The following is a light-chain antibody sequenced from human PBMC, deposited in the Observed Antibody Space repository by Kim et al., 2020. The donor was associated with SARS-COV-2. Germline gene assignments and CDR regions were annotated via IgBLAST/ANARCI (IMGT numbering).Light chain of an antibody. Sequence: VGDRVTITCRASQSISSWLAWYQQKPGKAPKLLIYKASSLESGVPSRFSGSGSGTEFTLTISSLQPDDFATYYCQQYNSYSPTLPFGQGTKGDSK. J-gene: IGKJ1*01. CDR1: QSISSW. CDR2: KAS. V-gene: IGKV1-5*03. CDR3: QQYNSYSPTLP.